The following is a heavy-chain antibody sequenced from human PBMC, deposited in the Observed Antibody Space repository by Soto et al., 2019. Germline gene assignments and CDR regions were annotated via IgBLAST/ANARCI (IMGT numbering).Heavy chain of an antibody. D-gene: IGHD6-6*01. Sequence: GGSLGLSCAASGFTFSSYAMSWVRQSPGKGLEWVSAISGSGGSTYHPDSVKGRFTISRDNSKNTLYLQMNSPRAEDTAVYYCAKDLTGIAARPQYSFDYRGQGTLVTVSS. CDR2: ISGSGGST. CDR1: GFTFSSYA. V-gene: IGHV3-23*01. J-gene: IGHJ4*02. CDR3: AKDLTGIAARPQYSFDY.